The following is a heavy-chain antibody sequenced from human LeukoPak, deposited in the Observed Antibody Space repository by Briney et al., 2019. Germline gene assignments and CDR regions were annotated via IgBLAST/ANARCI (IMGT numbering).Heavy chain of an antibody. CDR2: ISYDGSNK. CDR1: GFTFSSYS. J-gene: IGHJ4*02. V-gene: IGHV3-30*18. D-gene: IGHD3-22*01. CDR3: AKGYRARPTYYYDSSGYYFDY. Sequence: GGSLRLSCAASGFTFSSYSMHWVRQAPGKGLEWVAVISYDGSNKYYADSVKGRFTISRDNSKNTLYLQMNSLRAEDTAVYYCAKGYRARPTYYYDSSGYYFDYWGQGTLVTVSS.